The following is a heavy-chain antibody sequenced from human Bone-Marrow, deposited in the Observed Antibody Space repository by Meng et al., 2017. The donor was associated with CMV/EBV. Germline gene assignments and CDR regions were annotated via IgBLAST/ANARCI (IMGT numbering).Heavy chain of an antibody. CDR1: GFTFSSYS. J-gene: IGHJ4*02. Sequence: GESLKISCAASGFTFSSYSMSWARQAPGKGLEWVSFISSSSSYIYYADSMKGRFTISRDNAKNSVSLLMNSLRAEDTAVYYCARVGSSNLDYWGQGTRVTVSS. CDR3: ARVGSSNLDY. V-gene: IGHV3-21*01. D-gene: IGHD3-16*01. CDR2: ISSSSSYI.